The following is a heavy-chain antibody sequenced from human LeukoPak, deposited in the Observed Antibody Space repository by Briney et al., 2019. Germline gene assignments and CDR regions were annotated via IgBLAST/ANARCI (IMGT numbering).Heavy chain of an antibody. V-gene: IGHV1-2*02. Sequence: ASVKVSCKASGYTFTGYYMHWVRQAPGQGLEWMGWINPNSGGTNYAQKFQGRVTMTRGTSISTAYMELSRLRSDDTAVYYCARDSGSSGWDPTSFLDYWGRGTLVTVSS. J-gene: IGHJ4*02. CDR2: INPNSGGT. CDR3: ARDSGSSGWDPTSFLDY. CDR1: GYTFTGYY. D-gene: IGHD6-19*01.